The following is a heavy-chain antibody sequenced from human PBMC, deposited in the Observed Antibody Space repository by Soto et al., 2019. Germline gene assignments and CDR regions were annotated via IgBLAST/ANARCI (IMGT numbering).Heavy chain of an antibody. J-gene: IGHJ6*03. CDR3: AGVVGGRFYYSYYIDV. CDR2: ISAYNGNT. Sequence: QVQLVQSGAEVKKPGASVKVSCQASGYTFTSYGISWVRQAPGPGLEWMGWISAYNGNTNYAQKLQGRVTMTTDAASTKGNKGLSSMRCADTTGYYCAGVVGGRFYYSYYIDVWGKGTTVTDSS. D-gene: IGHD2-15*01. V-gene: IGHV1-18*01. CDR1: GYTFTSYG.